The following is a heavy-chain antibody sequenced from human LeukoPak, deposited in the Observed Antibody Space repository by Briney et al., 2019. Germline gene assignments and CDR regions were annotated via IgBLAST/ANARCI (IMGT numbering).Heavy chain of an antibody. CDR2: IYYSGST. J-gene: IGHJ4*02. V-gene: IGHV4-59*01. Sequence: SETLSLTCTVSGGSINRYYWSWIRQPPGKGLEWIGYIYYSGSTNYNPSLKSRVTISVDTSKNQFSLKLSSVTAADTAVYYCARVRSSSSGFDYWGQGTLVTVSS. CDR1: GGSINRYY. D-gene: IGHD6-6*01. CDR3: ARVRSSSSGFDY.